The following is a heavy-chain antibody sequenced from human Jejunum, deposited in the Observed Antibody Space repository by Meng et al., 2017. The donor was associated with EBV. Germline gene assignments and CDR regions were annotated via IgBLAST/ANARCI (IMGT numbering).Heavy chain of an antibody. Sequence: QLVGSGGSLVQPGESLSLSCAASGFTLSTYWMHCVRQAPGKGLVWVSRISSDGRSITYADSVKGRFTISRDNAKNTLYLQMNSLRVEDTAVYYCATGQGDSRYYFDSWSQGTLVTVSS. V-gene: IGHV3-74*01. D-gene: IGHD3-10*01. CDR1: GFTLSTYW. CDR3: ATGQGDSRYYFDS. J-gene: IGHJ4*02. CDR2: ISSDGRSI.